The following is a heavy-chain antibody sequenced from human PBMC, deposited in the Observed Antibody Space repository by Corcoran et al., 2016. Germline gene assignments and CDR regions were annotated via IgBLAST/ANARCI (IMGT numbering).Heavy chain of an antibody. CDR1: GFTFSNAW. J-gene: IGHJ4*02. CDR2: IKSKTDGGTT. D-gene: IGHD5-18*01. Sequence: EVQLVESGGGLVKPGGSLRLSCAASGFTFSNAWMSWVRQAPGKGLEWVGRIKSKTDGGTTDYAAPVKGRFTISRDDSKNTLYLQMNSLKTEETAVYYCTAGQTDTAMALSYYFDYWGQGTLVTVSS. CDR3: TAGQTDTAMALSYYFDY. V-gene: IGHV3-15*01.